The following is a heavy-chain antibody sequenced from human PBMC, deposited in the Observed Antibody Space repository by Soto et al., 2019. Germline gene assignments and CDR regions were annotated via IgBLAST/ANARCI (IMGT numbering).Heavy chain of an antibody. J-gene: IGHJ6*02. CDR2: ISASCDAA. Sequence: EVQLLESGGGLVQPGGSLRLSCAASGFPFSTSAMNWVRQAPGNGLEGASIISASCDAAYYAECVKGRFARSRDNSKNTLYLQMNGLRAVDTAVYYCAKYSGSYPVSDGLSLWGQGTRVTVS. CDR1: GFPFSTSA. D-gene: IGHD1-26*01. V-gene: IGHV3-23*01. CDR3: AKYSGSYPVSDGLSL.